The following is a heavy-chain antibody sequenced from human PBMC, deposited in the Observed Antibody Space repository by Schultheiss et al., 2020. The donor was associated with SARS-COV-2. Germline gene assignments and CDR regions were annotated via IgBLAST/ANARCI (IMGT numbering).Heavy chain of an antibody. V-gene: IGHV4-34*01. CDR1: GGSFSGYY. CDR2: INHSGST. J-gene: IGHJ6*02. Sequence: GSLRLSCAVYGGSFSGYYWTWIRQPPGKGLEWIGEINHSGSTNCNPSLKSRVTISVDTSKNQFSLNLSSVTAADTAVYYCARGRSHLGLGYYYYGMDVWGQGTTVTVSS. CDR3: ARGRSHLGLGYYYYGMDV. D-gene: IGHD2-15*01.